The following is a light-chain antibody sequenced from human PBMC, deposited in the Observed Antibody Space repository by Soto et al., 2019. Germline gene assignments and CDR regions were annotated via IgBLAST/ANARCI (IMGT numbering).Light chain of an antibody. Sequence: NFMLTQPHSVSGSPGKTVTISCTRSSGNIASDYVQWFQHRPGSAPTTVLYEGVQRPSGVPDRFSGSIDRSSNSASLTISGLRTEDEADYYCHSFDSSNVVFGGGTKLTVL. V-gene: IGLV6-57*04. CDR1: SGNIASDY. J-gene: IGLJ2*01. CDR3: HSFDSSNVV. CDR2: EGV.